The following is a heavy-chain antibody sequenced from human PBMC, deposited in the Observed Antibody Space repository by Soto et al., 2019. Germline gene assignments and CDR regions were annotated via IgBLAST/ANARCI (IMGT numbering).Heavy chain of an antibody. J-gene: IGHJ4*02. CDR3: AFDVQTGVVYFDN. D-gene: IGHD1-1*01. CDR2: INHSGST. CDR1: DGSFIGYY. V-gene: IGHV4-34*01. Sequence: SETLSLTCTVDDGSFIGYYWSWIRQPPGKGLEWIGEINHSGSTNYNPSLKSRVTISVDTSKNQFSLKLSSVTAADTAVYYCAFDVQTGVVYFDNWGQGTLVTVSS.